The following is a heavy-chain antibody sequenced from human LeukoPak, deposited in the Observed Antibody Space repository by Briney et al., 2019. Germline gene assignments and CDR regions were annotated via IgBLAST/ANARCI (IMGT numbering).Heavy chain of an antibody. CDR3: AREARGSGRDFDY. V-gene: IGHV3-11*01. Sequence: PGGSLRLSCAASGFSFSDSYMSWIRQAPGMGLEWISYIGTRSNPIYYADSVKGRFTISRDDAKNSLYLQMNSLRDEDTAVYFCAREARGSGRDFDYWGQGILVTVSS. CDR2: IGTRSNPI. J-gene: IGHJ4*02. CDR1: GFSFSDSY. D-gene: IGHD1-26*01.